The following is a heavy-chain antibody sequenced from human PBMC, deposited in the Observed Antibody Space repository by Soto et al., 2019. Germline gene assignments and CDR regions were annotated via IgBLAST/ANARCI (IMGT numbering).Heavy chain of an antibody. V-gene: IGHV1-3*01. CDR1: GYALTNFA. J-gene: IGHJ4*02. CDR2: IYGNDKT. D-gene: IGHD3-16*01. Sequence: ASVKVSCKASGYALTNFAIHWVRQVAGQRLEYMGWIYGNDKTKVSQKFRGRVTIFRDTSANTVYMELSSLRSEDTALYYCARGDGNFPYFDSWAEGTLVTVSS. CDR3: ARGDGNFPYFDS.